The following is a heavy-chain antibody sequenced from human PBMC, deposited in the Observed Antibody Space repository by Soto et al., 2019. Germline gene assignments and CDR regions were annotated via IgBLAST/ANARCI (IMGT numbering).Heavy chain of an antibody. CDR3: AVGVTTFDY. CDR2: LDYEEGER. Sequence: ASVKVSCKVSGNTLSGLPMHWVRQAPGKGLEWMGSLDYEEGERNFEHRFQGRVTVTEDTSTDTAYMDLSSLKSEDTAVYYCAVGVTTFDYWGQGTLFTVSS. J-gene: IGHJ4*02. D-gene: IGHD4-17*01. CDR1: GNTLSGLP. V-gene: IGHV1-24*01.